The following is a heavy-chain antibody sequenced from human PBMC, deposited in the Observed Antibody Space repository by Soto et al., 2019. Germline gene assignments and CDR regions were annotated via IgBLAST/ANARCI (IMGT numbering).Heavy chain of an antibody. J-gene: IGHJ5*02. CDR3: ARGEETAYCGGDCSPSDWFDP. V-gene: IGHV4-30-4*01. Sequence: SETLSLTCTVSGGSISSGDYYWSWIRQPPGKGLEWIGYIYYSGSTYYNPSLKSRVTISVGTSKNQFSLKLSSVTAADTAVYYCARGEETAYCGGDCSPSDWFDPWGQGTLVTVSS. CDR2: IYYSGST. D-gene: IGHD2-21*02. CDR1: GGSISSGDYY.